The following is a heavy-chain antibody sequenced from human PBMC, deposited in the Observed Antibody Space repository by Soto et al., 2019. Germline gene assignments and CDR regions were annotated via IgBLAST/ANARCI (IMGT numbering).Heavy chain of an antibody. Sequence: GGSLRLSCAASGFTFSSYAMSWVRQAPGKGLEGVAAISCSGGSTYYAYSVKVRFTISIDNSKNTLYLQMNSLRAEDTAVYYCAKEFRGVTTGYYYYYGMDXWGQGTTVTVS. D-gene: IGHD4-17*01. CDR3: AKEFRGVTTGYYYYYGMDX. CDR2: ISCSGGST. CDR1: GFTFSSYA. J-gene: IGHJ6*02. V-gene: IGHV3-23*01.